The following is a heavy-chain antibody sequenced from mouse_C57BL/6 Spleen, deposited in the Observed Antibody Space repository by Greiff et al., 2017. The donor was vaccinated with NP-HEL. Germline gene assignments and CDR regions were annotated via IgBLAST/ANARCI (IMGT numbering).Heavy chain of an antibody. CDR2: INPSNGGT. Sequence: QVQLQQPGTELVKPGASVKLSCKASGYTFTSYWMHWVKQRPGQGLEWIGNINPSNGGTTYNEKFKSKATLTVDTSSSTAYMQLSSLTSEDSAVYYCARFTTVCYFDVWGTGTTVTVSS. D-gene: IGHD1-1*01. V-gene: IGHV1-53*01. CDR3: ARFTTVCYFDV. CDR1: GYTFTSYW. J-gene: IGHJ1*03.